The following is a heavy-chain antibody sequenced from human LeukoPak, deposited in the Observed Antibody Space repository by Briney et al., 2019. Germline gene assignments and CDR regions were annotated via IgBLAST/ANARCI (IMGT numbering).Heavy chain of an antibody. J-gene: IGHJ3*02. D-gene: IGHD2/OR15-2a*01. CDR2: ISYDGSNK. CDR3: ARVGVYGAFDI. CDR1: GFTFSSHV. Sequence: GGSLRLSCAASGFTFSSHVMHWVRQAPGKGLEWVAVISYDGSNKYYADSVKGRFTISRDNSKNTLYLQMNSLRAEDTAVYYCARVGVYGAFDIWGQGTMVTVSP. V-gene: IGHV3-30*01.